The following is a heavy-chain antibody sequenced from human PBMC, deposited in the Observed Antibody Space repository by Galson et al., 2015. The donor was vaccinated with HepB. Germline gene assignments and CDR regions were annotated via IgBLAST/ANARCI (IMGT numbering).Heavy chain of an antibody. CDR1: GFSLSTSGVG. Sequence: PALVKPTQTLTLTCTFSGFSLSTSGVGVGWIRQPPGKALEWLALIYWDDDKRYSPSLKSRLTITKDTSKNQVVLTMTNMDPVDTATYYCAHRHPLLLWFGELSRSDWFDPWGQGTLVTVSS. CDR3: AHRHPLLLWFGELSRSDWFDP. V-gene: IGHV2-5*02. J-gene: IGHJ5*02. CDR2: IYWDDDK. D-gene: IGHD3-10*01.